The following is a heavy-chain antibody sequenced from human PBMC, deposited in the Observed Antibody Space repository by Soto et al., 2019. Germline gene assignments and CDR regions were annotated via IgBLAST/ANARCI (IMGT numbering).Heavy chain of an antibody. D-gene: IGHD6-19*01. CDR2: IDWDDDK. J-gene: IGHJ5*02. Sequence: SGPTLVNPTQTLTLTCTFSGFSLSTSEMCVSWIRQPPGKALEWLARIDWDDDKYYSTSLKTRLTISKDTSKNQVVLTMTNMDPVDTATYYCARIRDSSGWSIFDPWGQGTLVTVSS. V-gene: IGHV2-70*11. CDR3: ARIRDSSGWSIFDP. CDR1: GFSLSTSEMC.